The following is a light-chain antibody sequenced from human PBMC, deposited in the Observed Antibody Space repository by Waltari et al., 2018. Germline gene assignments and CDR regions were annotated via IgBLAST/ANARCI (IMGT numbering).Light chain of an antibody. CDR3: QSYDSSLSGSDV. Sequence: QSVLTQPPSVSGAPGQRVPTSCPGTSSNIGAGHAVPRYQQLPGTAPKLLIYGNSNRPSGVPDRFSGSKSGTSASLAITGLQAEDEADYYCQSYDSSLSGSDVFGTGTKVTVL. CDR2: GNS. V-gene: IGLV1-40*01. CDR1: SSNIGAGHA. J-gene: IGLJ1*01.